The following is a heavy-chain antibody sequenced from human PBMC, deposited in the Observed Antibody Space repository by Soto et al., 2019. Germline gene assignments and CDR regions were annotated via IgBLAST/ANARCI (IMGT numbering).Heavy chain of an antibody. CDR2: ISCCGGST. CDR3: AKADGEQWLLPHLDK. Sequence: GGAVRVKCVASGVNFKKFAMSWVRQAPGEGLEWVSGISCCGGSTSYADSVKGRFSIARDDSTNTLSLQMNNLRVEDTAQYYCAKADGEQWLLPHLDKWGQGTLVTVSS. D-gene: IGHD6-19*01. CDR1: GVNFKKFA. V-gene: IGHV3-23*01. J-gene: IGHJ4*02.